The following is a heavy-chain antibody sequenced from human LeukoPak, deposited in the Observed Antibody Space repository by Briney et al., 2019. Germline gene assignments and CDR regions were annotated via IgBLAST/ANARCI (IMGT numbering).Heavy chain of an antibody. D-gene: IGHD6-6*01. Sequence: PGGSMRLACAAYGFTFSDYYMSWIRQAPGKGLEWVSYISSSGSTIYYADSVKGRFTLSRDNAKIQRYLQKNSRRDEDTAVYYCARKLAARPDDYFDYWGQGTLVTVSS. V-gene: IGHV3-11*04. CDR1: GFTFSDYY. CDR3: ARKLAARPDDYFDY. CDR2: ISSSGSTI. J-gene: IGHJ4*02.